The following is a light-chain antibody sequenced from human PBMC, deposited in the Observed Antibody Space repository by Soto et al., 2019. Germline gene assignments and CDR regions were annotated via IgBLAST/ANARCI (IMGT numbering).Light chain of an antibody. CDR2: EVN. Sequence: QSALTQPPSASGSPGQSVTISCTGTSSDVGDYNYVSWYQQHPGKAPKLMIYEVNKRPSGVPDRFSGSKSGNTASLTVSGLQAEDEADYYCSSYAGYSNLVFGGGPKVTVL. J-gene: IGLJ2*01. V-gene: IGLV2-8*01. CDR3: SSYAGYSNLV. CDR1: SSDVGDYNY.